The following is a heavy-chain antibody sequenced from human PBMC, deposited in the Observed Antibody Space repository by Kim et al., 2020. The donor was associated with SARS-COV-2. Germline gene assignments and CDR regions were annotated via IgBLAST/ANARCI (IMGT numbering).Heavy chain of an antibody. J-gene: IGHJ6*02. CDR2: ISWNSGSI. V-gene: IGHV3-9*01. CDR3: AKDIGVAVAGRRLGRLGYYYYGMVV. CDR1: GFTFGDYA. D-gene: IGHD6-19*01. Sequence: GGSLRLSCAASGFTFGDYAMHWVRQAPGKGLEWVSGISWNSGSIGYADSVKGRFTISRDNAKNSLYLQMNSLRAEDTALYYCAKDIGVAVAGRRLGRLGYYYYGMVVWGQGTTVTVSS.